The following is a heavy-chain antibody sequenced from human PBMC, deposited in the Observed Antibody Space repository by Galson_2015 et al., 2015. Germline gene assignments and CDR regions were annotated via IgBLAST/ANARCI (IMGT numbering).Heavy chain of an antibody. CDR2: IIDSGVNT. CDR3: AKGGSHYYFNS. V-gene: IGHV3-23*01. D-gene: IGHD5-12*01. J-gene: IGHJ4*02. Sequence: SLRLSCAASGFTFSGYAMSWVRQAPGKGLEWVSTIIDSGVNTYHTDSVKGRFTISRDNSKNTLYLQMNSLRAEDTAVYYCAKGGSHYYFNSWGQGTLVTVSS. CDR1: GFTFSGYA.